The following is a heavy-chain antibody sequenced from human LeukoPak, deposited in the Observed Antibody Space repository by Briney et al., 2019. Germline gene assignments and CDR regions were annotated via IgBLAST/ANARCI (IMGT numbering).Heavy chain of an antibody. V-gene: IGHV4-4*02. CDR1: GGSISSSNW. CDR3: ARHLRYFDWLMAGYYGMDV. D-gene: IGHD3-9*01. Sequence: SETLSLTCAVSGGSISSSNWWSWVRQPPGKGLEWIGEIYHSGSTNYNPSLKSRVTISVDKSKNQFSLKLSSVTAADTAVYYCARHLRYFDWLMAGYYGMDVWGQGTTVTVSS. J-gene: IGHJ6*02. CDR2: IYHSGST.